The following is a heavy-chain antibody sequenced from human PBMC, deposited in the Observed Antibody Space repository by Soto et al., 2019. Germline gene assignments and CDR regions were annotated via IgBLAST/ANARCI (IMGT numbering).Heavy chain of an antibody. CDR3: TTVGRNWNYVSYGMDV. J-gene: IGHJ6*02. V-gene: IGHV3-15*07. Sequence: GGSLRLSCAASGFTFSNAWMNWVRQAPGKGLEWVGRIKSETEGGTTDYAAPVKGRFTISRDDSKNTLYLQMNSLKTEDTAVYYCTTVGRNWNYVSYGMDVWGQGTTVTVSS. D-gene: IGHD1-20*01. CDR1: GFTFSNAW. CDR2: IKSETEGGTT.